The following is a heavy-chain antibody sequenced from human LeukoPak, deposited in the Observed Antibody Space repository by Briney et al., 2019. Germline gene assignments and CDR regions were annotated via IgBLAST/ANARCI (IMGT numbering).Heavy chain of an antibody. CDR3: ARDRDPGYNDSSGYRRVNAFDI. V-gene: IGHV3-9*01. Sequence: GGSLRLSCAASGFTFDDYAMHWVRQAPGKGLEWVSGISLNSGRIGYADSVKGRFTISRDNAKNSLYLQMNSLRAEDTAVYYCARDRDPGYNDSSGYRRVNAFDIWGQGTMVTVSS. CDR1: GFTFDDYA. D-gene: IGHD3-22*01. CDR2: ISLNSGRI. J-gene: IGHJ3*02.